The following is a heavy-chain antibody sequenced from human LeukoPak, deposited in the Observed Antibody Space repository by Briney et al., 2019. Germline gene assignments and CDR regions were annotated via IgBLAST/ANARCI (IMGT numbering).Heavy chain of an antibody. CDR2: ISNSGGST. D-gene: IGHD3-10*01. J-gene: IGHJ4*02. V-gene: IGHV3-23*01. CDR3: AKGARGYFDY. CDR1: GFTFSDNY. Sequence: GGSLRLSCAASGFTFSDNYMSWIRQAPGKGLEWVSAISNSGGSTYYADSVKGRFTISRDNSKNTLYLQMNSLRAEDTAVYYCAKGARGYFDYWGQGTLVTVSS.